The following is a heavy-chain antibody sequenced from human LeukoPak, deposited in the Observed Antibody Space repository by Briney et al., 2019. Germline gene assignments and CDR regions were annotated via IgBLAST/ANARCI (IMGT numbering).Heavy chain of an antibody. CDR2: ISSSSSYI. D-gene: IGHD5-24*01. V-gene: IGHV3-21*01. CDR3: ARGEEKATITALDS. J-gene: IGHJ4*02. Sequence: GGSLRLSCAASGFSFSNYDMHWVRQAPGKGLEWVSAISSSSSYIYYADSIKGRFTISRDNAENSLYLQMNSLRAVDTAVYFCARGEEKATITALDSWGQGTLVTVSS. CDR1: GFSFSNYD.